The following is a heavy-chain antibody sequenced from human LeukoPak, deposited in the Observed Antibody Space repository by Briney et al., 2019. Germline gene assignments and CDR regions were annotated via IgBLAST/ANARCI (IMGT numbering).Heavy chain of an antibody. CDR2: INYDGTEQ. J-gene: IGHJ2*01. CDR1: GFRFSTYG. Sequence: GGSLRLSCAVSGFRFSTYGMNWVRQAPGKGLEWAAFINYDGTEQYYADSVKGRFSISRDNSKDTLFLQMNSLRAEDTAVYYCAKGLGKAGASNTWYFDLWGRGTLVTVPS. D-gene: IGHD6-13*01. V-gene: IGHV3-30*02. CDR3: AKGLGKAGASNTWYFDL.